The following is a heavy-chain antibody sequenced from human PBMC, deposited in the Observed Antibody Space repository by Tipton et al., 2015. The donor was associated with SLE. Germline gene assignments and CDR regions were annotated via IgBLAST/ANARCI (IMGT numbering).Heavy chain of an antibody. CDR2: INHSGST. Sequence: TLSLTCTVSGGSISSGGYYWSWIRQPPGKGLEWIGEINHSGSTNYNPSLKSRVTISVDTSKNQFSLKLSSVTAADTAVYYCARWVIAVAGTKGYWYFDLWGRGTLVTVSS. D-gene: IGHD6-19*01. V-gene: IGHV4-39*07. CDR1: GGSISSGGYY. J-gene: IGHJ2*01. CDR3: ARWVIAVAGTKGYWYFDL.